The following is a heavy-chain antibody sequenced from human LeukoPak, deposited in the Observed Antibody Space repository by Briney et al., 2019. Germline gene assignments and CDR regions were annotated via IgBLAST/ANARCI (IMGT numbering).Heavy chain of an antibody. CDR1: GGSISSGGYY. CDR3: ARGQRGVGPHI. V-gene: IGHV4-31*03. D-gene: IGHD3-3*01. CDR2: IYYSGST. J-gene: IGHJ3*02. Sequence: PSETLSLTCTVSGGSISSGGYYWSWIRQHPGKGLEWIGYIYYSGSTYYNPSLKSRVTISVDTSKSQFSLKLCSVTAADTAVYYCARGQRGVGPHIWGQGTMVTVSS.